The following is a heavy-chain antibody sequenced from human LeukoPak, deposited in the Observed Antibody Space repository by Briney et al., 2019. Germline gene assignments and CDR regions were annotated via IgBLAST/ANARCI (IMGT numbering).Heavy chain of an antibody. CDR3: ARVRDTGYDENDF. V-gene: IGHV1-18*01. CDR1: GYSFVSYG. CDR2: ISAYNGKT. D-gene: IGHD5-12*01. J-gene: IGHJ4*02. Sequence: ASVKVSCKASGYSFVSYGMSWVRQASGQGLEWMGWISAYNGKTNYPQKFQGRVTMTTDTSTNTGYMELRSLRFDDTAVYYCARVRDTGYDENDFWGQGTLVTVSS.